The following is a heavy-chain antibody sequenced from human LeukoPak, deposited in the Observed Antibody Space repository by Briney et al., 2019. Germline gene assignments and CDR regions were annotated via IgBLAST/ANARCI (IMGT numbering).Heavy chain of an antibody. CDR2: ISGSGGST. CDR1: GFTFSSYA. J-gene: IGHJ3*02. CDR3: AKTLSLSYYYDSSGLGAFDI. D-gene: IGHD3-22*01. Sequence: GGSLRLSCAASGFTFSSYAMSWVRQAPGKGLEWVSAISGSGGSTYYADSVKGRFTISRDNSKNTLYLQMNSLRAEDTAVYYCAKTLSLSYYYDSSGLGAFDIWGQGTMVTVSS. V-gene: IGHV3-23*01.